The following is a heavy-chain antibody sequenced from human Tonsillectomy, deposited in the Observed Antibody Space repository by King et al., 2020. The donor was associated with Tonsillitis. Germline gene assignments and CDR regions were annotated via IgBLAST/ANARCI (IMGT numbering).Heavy chain of an antibody. CDR1: GGSISSSRYY. CDR2: IYYSGST. J-gene: IGHJ5*01. CDR3: ARESPYSGSWSKPLGS. D-gene: IGHD6-13*01. Sequence: LQLQESGPGLVKPSETLSLTCTVSGGSISSSRYYWGWIRQPPGKGLEWIGSIYYSGSTYYNPSLKSRVTISVDTSKNPFSLKLSSVTAADTAVYFCARESPYSGSWSKPLGSWGQGTLVTVSS. V-gene: IGHV4-39*01.